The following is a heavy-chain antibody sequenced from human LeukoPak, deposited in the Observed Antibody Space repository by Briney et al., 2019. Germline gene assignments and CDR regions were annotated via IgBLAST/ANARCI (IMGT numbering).Heavy chain of an antibody. J-gene: IGHJ6*03. Sequence: SETLSLTCAVYGGSLSGYYWSWIRQPPGKGLEWIGEINHSESTNYNPSLKSRVTISVDTSENQFSLKLRSVTAADTAVYYCARDHQGTYFDFWSGSKANNYYYMDVWGKGTTVTVSS. CDR3: ARDHQGTYFDFWSGSKANNYYYMDV. CDR1: GGSLSGYY. D-gene: IGHD3-3*01. V-gene: IGHV4-34*01. CDR2: INHSEST.